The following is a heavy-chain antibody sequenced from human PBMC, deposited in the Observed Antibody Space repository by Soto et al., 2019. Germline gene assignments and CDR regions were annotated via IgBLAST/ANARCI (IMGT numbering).Heavy chain of an antibody. Sequence: ASVKVSCKASGGTFSSYAISWVRRAPGQGLEWMGGIIPIFGTAKYAQKFQGRVTITTDTSTSTAYMELSSLRSEDTAVYYCARDRIIAAAGTSGNTGKNYYYYYGMDVWGQGTTVTVSS. CDR3: ARDRIIAAAGTSGNTGKNYYYYYGMDV. J-gene: IGHJ6*02. V-gene: IGHV1-69*05. CDR2: IIPIFGTA. D-gene: IGHD6-13*01. CDR1: GGTFSSYA.